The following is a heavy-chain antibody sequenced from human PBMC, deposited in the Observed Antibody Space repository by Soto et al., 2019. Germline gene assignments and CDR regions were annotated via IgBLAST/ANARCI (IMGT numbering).Heavy chain of an antibody. CDR1: GGSISSYY. D-gene: IGHD6-6*01. CDR2: IYYSGST. Sequence: SETLSLTCTVSGGSISSYYWSWIRQPPGKGLEWIGYIYYSGSTNYNPSLKSRVTISVDTSKNQFSLKLSSVTAADTAVYYCARGGGQLDTAEDYYYYYYMDVWGKGTTVTVSS. V-gene: IGHV4-59*01. J-gene: IGHJ6*03. CDR3: ARGGGQLDTAEDYYYYYYMDV.